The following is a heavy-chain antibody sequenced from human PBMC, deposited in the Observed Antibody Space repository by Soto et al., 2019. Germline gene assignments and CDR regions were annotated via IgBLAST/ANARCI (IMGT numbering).Heavy chain of an antibody. V-gene: IGHV6-1*01. CDR2: TYYRSKWYN. CDR3: ARYLYVYYDYYYFYGMDF. Sequence: PSQTLSLTCAISGDSVSSNSAAWNWIRQSPSRGLEWLGRTYYRSKWYNDYAVSVKSRITINPDTSKNKFSLQLNSVTPYDTAVYYCARYLYVYYDYYYFYGMDFWGQATTVTVSS. CDR1: GDSVSSNSAA. D-gene: IGHD4-17*01. J-gene: IGHJ6*02.